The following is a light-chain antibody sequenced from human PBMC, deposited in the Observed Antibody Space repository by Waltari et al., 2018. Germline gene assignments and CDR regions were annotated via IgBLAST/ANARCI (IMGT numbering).Light chain of an antibody. CDR1: SSDVGSYNR. CDR2: EVS. Sequence: QSALTQPPSVSGSPGQSVTIPCTATSSDVGSYNRVSWYQQPPGTAPKLMIYEVSNRPSGVPDRFSGSKSGNTASLTIPGLQAEDEADYYCSSYTSSSNWVFGGGTKLTVL. V-gene: IGLV2-18*02. CDR3: SSYTSSSNWV. J-gene: IGLJ3*02.